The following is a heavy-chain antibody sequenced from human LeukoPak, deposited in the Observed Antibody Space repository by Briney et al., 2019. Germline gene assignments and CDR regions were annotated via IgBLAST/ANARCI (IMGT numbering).Heavy chain of an antibody. V-gene: IGHV1-8*01. CDR1: GYTFTSYD. Sequence: ASVKVSCKASGYTFTSYDINWVRQATGQGLEWMGWMNPNSGNTGYAQKFQGRVTMTRNTSISTAYMELSSLRSEDTVVYYCASEYSSSSGAFDIWGQGTMVTVSS. CDR2: MNPNSGNT. J-gene: IGHJ3*02. D-gene: IGHD6-6*01. CDR3: ASEYSSSSGAFDI.